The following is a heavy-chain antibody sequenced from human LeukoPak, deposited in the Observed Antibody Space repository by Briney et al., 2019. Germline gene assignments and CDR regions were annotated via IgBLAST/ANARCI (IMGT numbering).Heavy chain of an antibody. J-gene: IGHJ4*02. D-gene: IGHD1-26*01. CDR1: GFTFSSYS. CDR2: ISGSSSYI. V-gene: IGHV3-21*01. Sequence: PGGSLRLSCAASGFTFSSYSMNWVRQAPGKGLEWVSSISGSSSYIYYAYSVKGRFTISRDNAKNSLHLQMSSLRAEDTAVYYCARDSANVVGAKSIFDYWGQGTLVTVSS. CDR3: ARDSANVVGAKSIFDY.